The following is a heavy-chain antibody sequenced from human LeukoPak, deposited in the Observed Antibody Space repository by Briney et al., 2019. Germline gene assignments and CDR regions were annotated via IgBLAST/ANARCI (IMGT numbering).Heavy chain of an antibody. D-gene: IGHD2/OR15-2a*01. V-gene: IGHV1-46*01. CDR3: AREGGSLSNWFDP. CDR2: INPSGGST. CDR1: GYTFTSYY. J-gene: IGHJ5*02. Sequence: ASVKVSCKASGYTFTSYYMHWVRQAPGQGLEWMGLINPSGGSTSYAQKFQDRVTMTRDTSTSTVYMQLSSLRSEDTAVYYCAREGGSLSNWFDPWGQGTLVTVSS.